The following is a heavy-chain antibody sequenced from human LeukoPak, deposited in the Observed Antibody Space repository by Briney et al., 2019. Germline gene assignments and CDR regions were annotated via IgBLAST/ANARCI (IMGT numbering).Heavy chain of an antibody. J-gene: IGHJ4*02. CDR1: GGTLSSYA. D-gene: IGHD3-10*01. Sequence: ASVKVSCKASGGTLSSYAISWVRQAPGQGLEWMGGIIPIFGTANYAQKFQGRVTITADESTSTAYMELSSLRSEDTAVYYCAREASGPMGGGVSNWGQGTPVTVFS. CDR3: AREASGPMGGGVSN. CDR2: IIPIFGTA. V-gene: IGHV1-69*13.